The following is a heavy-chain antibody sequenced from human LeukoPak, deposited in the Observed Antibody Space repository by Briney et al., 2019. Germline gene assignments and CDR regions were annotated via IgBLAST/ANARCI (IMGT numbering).Heavy chain of an antibody. CDR3: AKEDVSSWDSRSSYYFDY. V-gene: IGHV3-23*01. Sequence: PGGSLRLSCAASGFTFSSYAMSWVRQAPGKGLEWVSAISGSGGSTYYADSVKGRFTISRDNSKNTLYLQMNSLRAEDTAVYYCAKEDVSSWDSRSSYYFDYWGQGTLVTVSS. D-gene: IGHD6-13*01. CDR2: ISGSGGST. J-gene: IGHJ4*02. CDR1: GFTFSSYA.